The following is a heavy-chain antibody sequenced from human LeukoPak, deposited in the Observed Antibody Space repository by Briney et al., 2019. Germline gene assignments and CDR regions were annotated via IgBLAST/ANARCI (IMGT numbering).Heavy chain of an antibody. Sequence: ASVKVSCKASGYTFTSYDINWVRQATGQGLEWMGWMNPNSGNTGYAQKFQGRVTMTRNTSISTAYMELSSLRSGDTAVYYCAKRYGSYYRAFDIWGQGTMVTVSS. V-gene: IGHV1-8*01. CDR2: MNPNSGNT. D-gene: IGHD1-26*01. J-gene: IGHJ3*02. CDR3: AKRYGSYYRAFDI. CDR1: GYTFTSYD.